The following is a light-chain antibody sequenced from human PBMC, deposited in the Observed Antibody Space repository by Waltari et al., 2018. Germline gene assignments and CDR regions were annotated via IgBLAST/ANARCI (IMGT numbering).Light chain of an antibody. Sequence: SYILTQPPSVSVAPGQTARISCEGNNIGSKSVHWYQQKPGQAPVLVVYDDRDRPSGIPERFSGSNSGNTATLTMSRVEAGDEADYYCQVWESNSDHRVFGGGTKVTVL. CDR1: NIGSKS. CDR3: QVWESNSDHRV. CDR2: DDR. V-gene: IGLV3-21*02. J-gene: IGLJ3*02.